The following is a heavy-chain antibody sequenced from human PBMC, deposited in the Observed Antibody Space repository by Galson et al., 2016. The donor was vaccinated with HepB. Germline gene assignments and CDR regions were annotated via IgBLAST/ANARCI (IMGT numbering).Heavy chain of an antibody. D-gene: IGHD6-19*01. V-gene: IGHV3-11*01. CDR2: ISGDGRTI. Sequence: SLRLSCAASGFTFSYYYMSWIRQAPGKGLEWVSYISGDGRTINYADSVKGRFTISRDNAENSLYLHMNSLTGEDTAVYYCARMFAMYSSGWYVRGDGGFDAWGQGSLGTVSS. CDR3: ARMFAMYSSGWYVRGDGGFDA. CDR1: GFTFSYYY. J-gene: IGHJ5*02.